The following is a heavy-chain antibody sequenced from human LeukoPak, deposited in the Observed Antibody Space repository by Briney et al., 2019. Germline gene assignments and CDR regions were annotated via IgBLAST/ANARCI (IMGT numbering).Heavy chain of an antibody. J-gene: IGHJ6*03. CDR2: INPSGGRT. D-gene: IGHD1-26*01. CDR3: AGAPRLVGAQVYYYYMDV. V-gene: IGHV1-46*01. Sequence: VASVKVSCKASGYTFTSYYMHWVRQAPGQGPEWMGIINPSGGRTSYEQKFQGRVTMTRDMSTSTVYMELSSLRSEDTAVYYCAGAPRLVGAQVYYYYMDVWGKGTTVTVSS. CDR1: GYTFTSYY.